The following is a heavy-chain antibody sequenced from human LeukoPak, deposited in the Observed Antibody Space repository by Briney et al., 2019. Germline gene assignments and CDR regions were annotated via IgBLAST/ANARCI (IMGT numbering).Heavy chain of an antibody. Sequence: SETLSLTCAVYGGSFSGYYWSWIRQPPGKGLEWIGEINHSGGTNYNPSLKSRVTISVDTSKNQFSLKLSSVTAADTAVYYCARGSVNYCSSTSCSGAFDIWGQGTMVTVSS. CDR3: ARGSVNYCSSTSCSGAFDI. V-gene: IGHV4-34*01. CDR1: GGSFSGYY. D-gene: IGHD2-2*01. J-gene: IGHJ3*02. CDR2: INHSGGT.